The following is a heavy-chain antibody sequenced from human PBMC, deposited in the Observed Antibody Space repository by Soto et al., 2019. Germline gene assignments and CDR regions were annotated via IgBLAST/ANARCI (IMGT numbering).Heavy chain of an antibody. D-gene: IGHD2-15*01. CDR2: ISGSAGLT. CDR3: AKDWISGSSPY. V-gene: IGHV3-23*01. Sequence: PGGSLRLSCAASGFTFSSHAMSWVRQAPGKQLEWVSAISGSAGLTFYADSVKGRFTISRDNSKNTLSLQMNSLRAEDTAVYYWAKDWISGSSPYWGQGTLVTVSS. CDR1: GFTFSSHA. J-gene: IGHJ4*02.